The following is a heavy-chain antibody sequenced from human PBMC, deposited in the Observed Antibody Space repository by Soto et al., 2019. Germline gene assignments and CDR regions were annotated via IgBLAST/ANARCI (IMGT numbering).Heavy chain of an antibody. D-gene: IGHD6-13*01. Sequence: QVQLVQSGAEVKKPGASVKVSCEASGYTFTTYGITWVRQAPGQGLEWMGWISAYNGNTNYAEKLQGRARLTTDTSTSTAYMELRSLRSDDTAVYYCARDWGGRAAASGNYNYYGMDVWGQGTTVTVSS. CDR3: ARDWGGRAAASGNYNYYGMDV. V-gene: IGHV1-18*01. CDR1: GYTFTTYG. CDR2: ISAYNGNT. J-gene: IGHJ6*02.